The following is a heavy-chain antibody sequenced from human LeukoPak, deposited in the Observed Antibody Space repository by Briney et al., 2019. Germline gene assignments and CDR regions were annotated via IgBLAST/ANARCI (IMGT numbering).Heavy chain of an antibody. CDR1: GYTFTSYG. J-gene: IGHJ4*02. V-gene: IGHV1-18*01. D-gene: IGHD6-19*01. CDR3: AREGLRYSSGPYYFDY. CDR2: ISAYNGNT. Sequence: GASMKVSCKASGYTFTSYGISWVRQAPGQGLEWMGWISAYNGNTNYAQKLQGRVTMTTDTSTSTAYMELRSLRSDDTAVYYCAREGLRYSSGPYYFDYWGQGTLVTVSS.